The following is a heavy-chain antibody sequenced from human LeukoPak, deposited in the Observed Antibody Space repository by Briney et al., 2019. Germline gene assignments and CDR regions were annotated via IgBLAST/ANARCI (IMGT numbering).Heavy chain of an antibody. D-gene: IGHD6-13*01. CDR3: ARAGQQQLVQEAFDY. CDR1: GYTFTSYD. J-gene: IGHJ4*02. V-gene: IGHV1-8*01. Sequence: ASVKVSCKASGYTFTSYDIHWVRQATGQGLEWMGWMNPNSGNTGYAQKFQGRDTMTRNTSISTAYMELSSLRSEDTAVYYCARAGQQQLVQEAFDYWGQGTLVTVSS. CDR2: MNPNSGNT.